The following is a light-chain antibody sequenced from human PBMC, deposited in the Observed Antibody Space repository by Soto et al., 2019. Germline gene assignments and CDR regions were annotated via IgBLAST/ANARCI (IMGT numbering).Light chain of an antibody. V-gene: IGLV2-14*01. J-gene: IGLJ1*01. CDR3: SSYTSSSNYV. CDR1: GSDVGGYNL. Sequence: QSVLTQPASVSGSPGQSITISCTGTGSDVGGYNLVSWYQQHPGKAPKLMIYEVSNRPSGVSNRFSGSKSGNTASLTISGLQAEDEADYYCSSYTSSSNYVFGTGTKVTVL. CDR2: EVS.